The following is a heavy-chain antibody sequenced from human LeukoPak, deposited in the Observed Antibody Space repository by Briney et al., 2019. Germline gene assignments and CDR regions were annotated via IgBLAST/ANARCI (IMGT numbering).Heavy chain of an antibody. CDR2: IKSKTDGGTT. Sequence: PGGSLRLSCAASGFTFSNAWMNWVRQAPGKGLEWVGRIKSKTDGGTTDYAAPVKGRFTISRDDSKNMLYLQMNSLKTEDTAVYYCTTFWRFGEFTTDYWGQGTLVTVSS. CDR1: GFTFSNAW. J-gene: IGHJ4*02. V-gene: IGHV3-15*01. CDR3: TTFWRFGEFTTDY. D-gene: IGHD3-10*01.